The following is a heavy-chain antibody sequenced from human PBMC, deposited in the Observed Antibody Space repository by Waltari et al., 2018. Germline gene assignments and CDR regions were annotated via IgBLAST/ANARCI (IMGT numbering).Heavy chain of an antibody. Sequence: QVQLQQWGAGLLKPSETLSLTCAVYGGSFRGYYRSWTRQPPGKGLEWIGEINHSGSTNYNPSLKSRVTISVDTSKNQFSLKLSSVTAADTAVYYCARGARYYDSSGYYWGQGTLVTVSS. CDR2: INHSGST. CDR3: ARGARYYDSSGYY. V-gene: IGHV4-34*01. D-gene: IGHD3-22*01. CDR1: GGSFRGYY. J-gene: IGHJ4*02.